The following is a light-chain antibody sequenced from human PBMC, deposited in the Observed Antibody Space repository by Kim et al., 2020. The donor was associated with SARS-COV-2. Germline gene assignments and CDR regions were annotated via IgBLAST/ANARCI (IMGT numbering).Light chain of an antibody. CDR2: LAS. V-gene: IGKV1-5*03. CDR3: QHYSRFPYT. Sequence: DIQMTQSPSTLSASVGDRVTITCRASQTISTWLAWYQQKPGKAPNLLIYLASTLETGVPSRFIGSGSGTEFTLTIDSLQPDDFATYFCQHYSRFPYTFGQGTKRRS. J-gene: IGKJ2*01. CDR1: QTISTW.